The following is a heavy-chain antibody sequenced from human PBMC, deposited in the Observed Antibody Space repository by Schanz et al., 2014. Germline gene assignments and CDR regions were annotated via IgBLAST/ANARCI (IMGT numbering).Heavy chain of an antibody. CDR2: IYYSGST. D-gene: IGHD3-10*01. V-gene: IGHV4-59*01. Sequence: QVQLQESGPGLVKPSETLSLTCTVSGDSISGSYWSWIRQPPGKGLEWIGYIYYSGSTNYNPSLESRVTISVDTSKNQFSLNLNSVTAADTAVYYCAREWSSFDYWGQGALVSVSS. CDR1: GDSISGSY. J-gene: IGHJ4*02. CDR3: AREWSSFDY.